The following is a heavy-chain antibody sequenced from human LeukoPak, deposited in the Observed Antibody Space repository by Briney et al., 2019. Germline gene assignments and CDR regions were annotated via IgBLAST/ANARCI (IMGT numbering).Heavy chain of an antibody. J-gene: IGHJ2*01. Sequence: SETLSHTCTVSGGSMRSYYWSWIRQPPGKGLEWIGYIYHSATTDYNPSLKSRVTISVDTSKNQFSLKLSSVTAADTAVYYCASLSYYYDSSGYPAWWYFDLWGRGTLVTVSS. CDR2: IYHSATT. CDR1: GGSMRSYY. V-gene: IGHV4-59*01. D-gene: IGHD3-22*01. CDR3: ASLSYYYDSSGYPAWWYFDL.